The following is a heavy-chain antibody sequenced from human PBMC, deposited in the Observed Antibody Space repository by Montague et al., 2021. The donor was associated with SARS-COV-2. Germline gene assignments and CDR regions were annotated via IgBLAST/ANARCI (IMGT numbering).Heavy chain of an antibody. Sequence: SETLSLTCTVSGDSFNSPKYYCAWIRQPPGKGLEWIGSSYYSGTTXDNPSLRSQVTISVDTSKTQFSLKMNSVTAADTAVHYCARGSYGSGSYHAFDIWSQGTVVAVSS. CDR2: SYYSGTT. V-gene: IGHV4-39*01. CDR3: ARGSYGSGSYHAFDI. J-gene: IGHJ3*02. CDR1: GDSFNSPKYY. D-gene: IGHD3-10*01.